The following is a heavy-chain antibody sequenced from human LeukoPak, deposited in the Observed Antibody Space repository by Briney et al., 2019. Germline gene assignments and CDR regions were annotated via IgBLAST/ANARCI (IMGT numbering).Heavy chain of an antibody. CDR2: ITGSSDTI. CDR3: TTAKNDY. Sequence: GGSLRLSCAASGFTFSSYSMNWARQASGKRLEWVSYITGSSDTIYYADSVKGRFTVSRDNARNSLFLQMNSLRAEDTALYYCTTAKNDYWGQGTLVTVSS. V-gene: IGHV3-48*01. J-gene: IGHJ4*02. CDR1: GFTFSSYS.